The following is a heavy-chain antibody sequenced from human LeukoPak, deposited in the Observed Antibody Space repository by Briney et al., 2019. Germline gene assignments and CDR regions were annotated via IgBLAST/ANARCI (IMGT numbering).Heavy chain of an antibody. CDR3: ARDSSGWYRYYFDY. V-gene: IGHV1-69*05. Sequence: SVKISCKASGGTFSSYAISWVRQAPGQGLEWMGRIIPIFGTANYAQKFQGRVTITTDESTSTAYMELSSLRSEDTAVYYCARDSSGWYRYYFDYWGQGTLVTVSS. CDR2: IIPIFGTA. J-gene: IGHJ4*02. D-gene: IGHD6-19*01. CDR1: GGTFSSYA.